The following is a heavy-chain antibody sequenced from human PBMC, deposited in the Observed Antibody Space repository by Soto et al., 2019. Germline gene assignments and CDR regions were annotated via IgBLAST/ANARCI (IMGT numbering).Heavy chain of an antibody. Sequence: EVQLVESGGGLVKPGGSLRLSCAASGLTFSIYTINWVRQAPGKGLEWVSSISSSSSYIYYADSVKGRFTISRDNAVNSLYLQMNSLRAEDTAVYYCARERGSGYFDYWGQGTLVTVSS. D-gene: IGHD3-16*01. V-gene: IGHV3-21*01. J-gene: IGHJ4*02. CDR1: GLTFSIYT. CDR3: ARERGSGYFDY. CDR2: ISSSSSYI.